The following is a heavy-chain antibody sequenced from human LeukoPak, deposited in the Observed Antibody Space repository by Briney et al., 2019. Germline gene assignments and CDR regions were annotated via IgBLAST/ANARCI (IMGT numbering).Heavy chain of an antibody. V-gene: IGHV4-59*08. Sequence: SETLSLTCTVSGGSISSYYWSWIRQPPGKGLEWIGYIYYSGSTNYNPSLKSRVTISVDTSKNQFSLKLSSVTAADTAVYYCARLTAIVVVPAAIEVGYFQHWGQGTLVTVSS. CDR2: IYYSGST. D-gene: IGHD2-2*02. J-gene: IGHJ1*01. CDR3: ARLTAIVVVPAAIEVGYFQH. CDR1: GGSISSYY.